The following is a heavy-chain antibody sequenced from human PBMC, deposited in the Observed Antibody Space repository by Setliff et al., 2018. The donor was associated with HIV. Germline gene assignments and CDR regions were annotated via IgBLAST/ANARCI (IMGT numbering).Heavy chain of an antibody. V-gene: IGHV1-69*13. D-gene: IGHD3-22*01. CDR3: ARIPNHSSGFDY. CDR2: IVPILNTG. CDR1: GGTFRSHE. J-gene: IGHJ4*02. Sequence: SVKVSCKASGGTFRSHEISWGRQATGQGLEWMGGIVPILNTGNYAPKFQGRVTITADESTTTAYMELSSLRSEDTAVYYCARIPNHSSGFDYWGQGTPVTVSS.